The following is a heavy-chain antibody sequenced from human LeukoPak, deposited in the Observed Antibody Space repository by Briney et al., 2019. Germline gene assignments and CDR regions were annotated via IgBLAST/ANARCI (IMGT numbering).Heavy chain of an antibody. J-gene: IGHJ5*02. D-gene: IGHD6-13*01. CDR1: GFTFSSDS. CDR2: ISSSSTI. CDR3: ARDAYSSSWYRNWFDP. Sequence: PGGSLRLSCAASGFTFSSDSMNWVRQAPGKGLEWVSYISSSSTIYYADSVKGRFTISRDNAKNSLYLQMNSLRDEDTAVYYCARDAYSSSWYRNWFDPWGQGTLVTVSS. V-gene: IGHV3-48*02.